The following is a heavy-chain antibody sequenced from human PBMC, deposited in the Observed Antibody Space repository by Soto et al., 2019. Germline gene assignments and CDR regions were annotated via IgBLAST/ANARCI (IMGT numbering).Heavy chain of an antibody. CDR2: VSSSGSI. CDR1: GGSINDYY. D-gene: IGHD3-22*01. Sequence: SETLSLTCTVSGGSINDYYWTWMRQPPGKGLEWIGHVSSSGSIKYTPSLQSRVTIPVGTSKNHFSLKLNSVTAADTAVYYCARVEGNYYESSGHYVSWFDPWGQGIMVTVSS. J-gene: IGHJ5*02. V-gene: IGHV4-59*01. CDR3: ARVEGNYYESSGHYVSWFDP.